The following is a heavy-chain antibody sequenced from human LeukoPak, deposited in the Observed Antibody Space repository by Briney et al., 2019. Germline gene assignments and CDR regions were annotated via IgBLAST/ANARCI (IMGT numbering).Heavy chain of an antibody. CDR3: ARVTYYYDSSGYYSWFDP. Sequence: SAPWLSHATQPLTPSRTFSGFALSTSGVGGGWSRQPPGKALEWLALNYWDDDKRYSPSLKSRLTITKDTSKNQVVLTMTNMDPVDTATYYCARVTYYYDSSGYYSWFDPWGQGTLVTVSS. J-gene: IGHJ5*02. D-gene: IGHD3-22*01. V-gene: IGHV2-5*02. CDR1: GFALSTSGVG. CDR2: NYWDDDK.